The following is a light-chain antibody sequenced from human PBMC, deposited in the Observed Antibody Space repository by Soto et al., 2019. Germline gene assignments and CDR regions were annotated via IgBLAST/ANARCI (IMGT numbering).Light chain of an antibody. Sequence: QSVLTQPPSASGTPGQRVTISCSGSSSNIGSYTVNWYQHFPRTAPKLLIYSNNQRPSGVPDRFSGSKSGTSASLAISGLQSEDEADYYCAAWDDSPTGYVFGTGTKLTVL. J-gene: IGLJ1*01. CDR3: AAWDDSPTGYV. CDR2: SNN. V-gene: IGLV1-44*01. CDR1: SSNIGSYT.